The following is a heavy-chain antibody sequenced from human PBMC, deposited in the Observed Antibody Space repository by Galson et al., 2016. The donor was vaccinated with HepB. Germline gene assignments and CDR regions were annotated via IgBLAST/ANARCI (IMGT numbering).Heavy chain of an antibody. V-gene: IGHV1-18*01. CDR2: ISSYNGNT. CDR3: AGVAVVGKPGALPLAYFDN. CDR1: GCTFANYG. D-gene: IGHD2-2*02. J-gene: IGHJ4*01. Sequence: SVKVSCKASGCTFANYGVTWVRQAPGQGLEWMGWISSYNGNTDYAQKFQGRVIMTTATSTTTVYMELRSLKSDDTAVYFCAGVAVVGKPGALPLAYFDNWGHGTPVTVSS.